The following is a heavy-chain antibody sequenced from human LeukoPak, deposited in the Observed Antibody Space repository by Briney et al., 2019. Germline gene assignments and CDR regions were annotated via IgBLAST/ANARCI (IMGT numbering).Heavy chain of an antibody. CDR1: GGSISGYH. Sequence: PSETLSLTCTVSGGSISGYHWNWIRQPPGKGLEWIGDIYYSGSTNYNPFLKSRVTISLDTSKNQFSLNLNSVTAADTAVYYCARLRCSGGSCYDDYWGQGTLVTVSS. V-gene: IGHV4-59*08. CDR3: ARLRCSGGSCYDDY. D-gene: IGHD2-15*01. CDR2: IYYSGST. J-gene: IGHJ4*02.